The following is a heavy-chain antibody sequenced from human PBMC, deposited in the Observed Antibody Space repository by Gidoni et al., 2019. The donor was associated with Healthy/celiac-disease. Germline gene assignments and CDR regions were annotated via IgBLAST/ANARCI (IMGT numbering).Heavy chain of an antibody. CDR1: GFTFEDNA. J-gene: IGHJ5*02. D-gene: IGHD4-17*01. V-gene: IGHV3-9*01. Sequence: EVQLVESGGGLVQPGRSLRLSCAAAGFTFEDNAMHWVRQAPGKGLEWVSGISWNSGSIGYADSVKGRFPISRNNAKNSLYLQINILRAEDTALYYCAKYLYFVMGMTTVTTGCFDPWGQGTLVTVSS. CDR2: ISWNSGSI. CDR3: AKYLYFVMGMTTVTTGCFDP.